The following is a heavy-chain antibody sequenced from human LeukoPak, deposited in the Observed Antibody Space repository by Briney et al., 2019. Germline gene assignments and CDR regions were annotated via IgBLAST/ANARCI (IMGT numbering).Heavy chain of an antibody. CDR2: INPSGGST. V-gene: IGHV1-46*01. Sequence: ASVKVSCKASGYTFTSYYIHWVRQAPGQGLEWMGIINPSGGSTSYAQKFQGRVTMTRDTSTSTVYVELSSLRSEDTAVYYCARESREYYFDYWGQGTLVTVSS. CDR1: GYTFTSYY. CDR3: ARESREYYFDY. J-gene: IGHJ4*02.